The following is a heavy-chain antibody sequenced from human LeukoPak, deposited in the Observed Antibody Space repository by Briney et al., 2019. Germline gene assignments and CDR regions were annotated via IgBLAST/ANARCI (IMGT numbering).Heavy chain of an antibody. V-gene: IGHV3-15*01. D-gene: IGHD3-10*01. CDR1: GFTFTNAW. Sequence: PGGSLRLSCAASGFTFTNAWMSWVRQAPGKGLEWVGRIKSKTDGGTTDYAVPVKGRFTISRDDSKSTLYLQMNSLITGDTAMYFCATEYYGSFNYWGQGTLVTVSS. CDR2: IKSKTDGGTT. CDR3: ATEYYGSFNY. J-gene: IGHJ4*02.